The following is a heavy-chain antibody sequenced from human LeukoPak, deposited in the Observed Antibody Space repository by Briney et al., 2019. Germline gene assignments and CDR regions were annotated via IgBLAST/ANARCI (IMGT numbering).Heavy chain of an antibody. CDR2: ISGSGGGT. V-gene: IGHV3-23*01. D-gene: IGHD3-10*01. J-gene: IGHJ4*02. Sequence: PGGSLRLSCAASGFTFTGYAMTWVRQAPRKGLEWVSAISGSGGGTYYADSVKGRFTISRDNSKNTLYLQMNSLRAEDTAVYYCAKDLPFGDSPGNRFDYWGQGTLVTVSS. CDR1: GFTFTGYA. CDR3: AKDLPFGDSPGNRFDY.